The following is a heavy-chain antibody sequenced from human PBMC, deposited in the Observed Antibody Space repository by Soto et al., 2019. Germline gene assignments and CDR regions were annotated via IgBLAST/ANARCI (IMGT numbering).Heavy chain of an antibody. J-gene: IGHJ4*02. CDR3: ARGRKWLRFFDY. D-gene: IGHD5-12*01. CDR1: GYTFTSYD. Sequence: ASVKVSCKASGYTFTSYDINWVRQATGQGLEWMGWMNPNSGNTGYAQKFQGRVTMTRNTSISTAYMELSSLRSEDTGVYYCARGRKWLRFFDYWGQGTLVTVSS. V-gene: IGHV1-8*01. CDR2: MNPNSGNT.